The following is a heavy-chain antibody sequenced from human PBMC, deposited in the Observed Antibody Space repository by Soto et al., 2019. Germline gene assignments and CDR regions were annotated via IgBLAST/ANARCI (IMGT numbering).Heavy chain of an antibody. J-gene: IGHJ4*02. CDR3: ARTVIAAAGTFGY. V-gene: IGHV3-48*01. Sequence: GGSLRLSCAASGFTFSSYSMNWVRQAPGKGLEWVSYISSSSSTIYYADSVKGPFTISRDNAKNSLYLQMNSLRAEDTAVYYCARTVIAAAGTFGYWGREPWSPSPQ. CDR1: GFTFSSYS. D-gene: IGHD6-13*01. CDR2: ISSSSSTI.